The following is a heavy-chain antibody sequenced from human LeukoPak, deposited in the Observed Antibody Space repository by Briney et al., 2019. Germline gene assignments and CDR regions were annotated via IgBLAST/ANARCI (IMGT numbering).Heavy chain of an antibody. CDR1: GFTFSSYA. Sequence: AGGSLRLSCAASGFTFSSYAVSWVRQAPGKGLEWVSLVSDGGGSTYYADSVKGRFTISRDKSKNTLYLQMNSLRAEDTALYYCAKGHGGMTGYYVLFDYWGQGTLVTVSS. CDR2: VSDGGGST. J-gene: IGHJ4*02. V-gene: IGHV3-23*01. D-gene: IGHD3-9*01. CDR3: AKGHGGMTGYYVLFDY.